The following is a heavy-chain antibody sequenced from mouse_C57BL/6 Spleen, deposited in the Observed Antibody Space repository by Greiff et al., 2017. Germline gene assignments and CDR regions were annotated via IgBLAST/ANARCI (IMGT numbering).Heavy chain of an antibody. CDR2: ISSGSSTI. V-gene: IGHV5-17*01. CDR3: ASAITGTRYYFGY. D-gene: IGHD4-1*01. CDR1: GFTFSDYG. J-gene: IGHJ2*01. Sequence: EVMLVESGGGLVKPGGSLKLSCAASGFTFSDYGMHWVRQAPEKGLEWVAYISSGSSTIYYADTVKGRFTISRDNAKNTLFLQMTSLRSEDTAMYYCASAITGTRYYFGYWGQGTTLTVSS.